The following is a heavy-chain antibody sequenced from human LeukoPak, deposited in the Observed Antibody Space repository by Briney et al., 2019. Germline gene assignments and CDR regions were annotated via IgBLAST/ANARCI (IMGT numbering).Heavy chain of an antibody. V-gene: IGHV3-9*01. CDR1: GFTFGDYG. Sequence: PGTSLRLSCAASGFTFGDYGMHWVRQVPGKGLEWVAGLCWNSRNEDYADSVKGRFTISRDNAKSSLYLQMHSLRADDTALYYCVKRGGSDWYFDIWGGGALGTVSS. J-gene: IGHJ2*01. CDR2: LCWNSRNE. CDR3: VKRGGSDWYFDI.